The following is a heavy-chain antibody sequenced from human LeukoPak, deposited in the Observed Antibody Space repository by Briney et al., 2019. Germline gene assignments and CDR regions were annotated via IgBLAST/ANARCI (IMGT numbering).Heavy chain of an antibody. D-gene: IGHD3-10*01. CDR3: ARDFSLWFGEFDAFDI. Sequence: PGGSLRLSCAASGFTFSSYWMSWVRQAPGKGLEWVSGINWNGGSTGYADSVKGRFTISRDNAKNSLYLQMNSLRAEDTALYYCARDFSLWFGEFDAFDIWGQGTMVTVSS. J-gene: IGHJ3*02. V-gene: IGHV3-20*04. CDR2: INWNGGST. CDR1: GFTFSSYW.